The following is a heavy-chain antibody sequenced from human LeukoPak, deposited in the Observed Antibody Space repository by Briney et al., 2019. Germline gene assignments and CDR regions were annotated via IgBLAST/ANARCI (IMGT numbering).Heavy chain of an antibody. CDR2: IYSGGST. CDR1: GFTVSSNY. J-gene: IGHJ6*02. V-gene: IGHV3-53*01. D-gene: IGHD1-26*01. Sequence: GGSLRLSCAASGFTVSSNYMSWVRQAPGKGLEWVSVIYSGGSTYYADSVKGRFTISRDNSKNTLYLQMNSLRAEDTAVYYCARDRRRRRWAHYYYYYGMDVWSQGTTVTVSS. CDR3: ARDRRRRRWAHYYYYYGMDV.